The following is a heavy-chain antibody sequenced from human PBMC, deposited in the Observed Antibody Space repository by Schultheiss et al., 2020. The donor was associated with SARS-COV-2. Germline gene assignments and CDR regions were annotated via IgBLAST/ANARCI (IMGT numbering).Heavy chain of an antibody. V-gene: IGHV4-34*01. Sequence: SETLSLTCAVYGGSFSGYYWSWIRQPPGKGLEWIGEINHSGSTNYNPSLKSRVTISVDTSKNQFSLQLNSVTPEDTAVYYCARESRYPKYSGSYLVAFDIWGQGTMVTVSS. CDR3: ARESRYPKYSGSYLVAFDI. CDR1: GGSFSGYY. D-gene: IGHD1-26*01. J-gene: IGHJ3*02. CDR2: INHSGST.